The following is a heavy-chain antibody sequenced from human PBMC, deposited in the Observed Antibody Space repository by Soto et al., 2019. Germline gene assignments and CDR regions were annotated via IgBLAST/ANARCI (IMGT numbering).Heavy chain of an antibody. V-gene: IGHV3-7*01. CDR3: ATMRRGRPDDY. CDR1: GFAFTTYW. Sequence: EAQLVESGGGLVQPGGSLRLSCAASGFAFTTYWMGWVRQAPGRGLECLANIAQDGSQTSYLDSVKGRFTIARDNAKNSLYLQMNSLRAEDTAVYYCATMRRGRPDDYWGLGTLVTVSS. J-gene: IGHJ4*02. CDR2: IAQDGSQT. D-gene: IGHD2-2*01.